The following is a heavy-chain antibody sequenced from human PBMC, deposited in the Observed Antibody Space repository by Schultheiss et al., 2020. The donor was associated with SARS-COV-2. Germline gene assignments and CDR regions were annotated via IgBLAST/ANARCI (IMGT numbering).Heavy chain of an antibody. V-gene: IGHV4-34*01. CDR1: GGSISSYY. Sequence: SETLSLTCTVSGGSISSYYWSWIRQPAGKGLEWIGEINHSGSTNYNPSLKSRVTISVDTSKNQFSLKLSSVTAADTAVYYCASFQGSSTKGGFDYWGQGTLVTVSS. CDR2: INHSGST. CDR3: ASFQGSSTKGGFDY. D-gene: IGHD6-13*01. J-gene: IGHJ4*02.